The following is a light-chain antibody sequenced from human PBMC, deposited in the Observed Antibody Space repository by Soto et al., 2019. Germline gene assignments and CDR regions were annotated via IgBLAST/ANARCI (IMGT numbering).Light chain of an antibody. CDR1: QRVSSY. CDR3: QQRSTWPLT. Sequence: EIVLTQSPATLSLSPGERATLSCRASQRVSSYLAWFQQKPGQAPRLLIYDASNRATGIPTRFSGSGSGTDFTLTISSLEPEDFAVYSCQQRSTWPLTFGGGTRVEIK. J-gene: IGKJ4*01. V-gene: IGKV3-11*01. CDR2: DAS.